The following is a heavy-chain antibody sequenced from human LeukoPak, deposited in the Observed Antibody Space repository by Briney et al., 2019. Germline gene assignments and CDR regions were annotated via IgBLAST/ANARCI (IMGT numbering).Heavy chain of an antibody. V-gene: IGHV4-59*01. Sequence: SETLSLACSVSGASISGSYWSWIRQPPGKGLEWIGYIYNSGSTNYNPFLKSRVTISVDTSKNQFSLKLSSVTAADTAVYYCAREATTRFYFDFWGQGTLVTVSS. CDR1: GASISGSY. J-gene: IGHJ4*02. CDR3: AREATTRFYFDF. D-gene: IGHD1-26*01. CDR2: IYNSGST.